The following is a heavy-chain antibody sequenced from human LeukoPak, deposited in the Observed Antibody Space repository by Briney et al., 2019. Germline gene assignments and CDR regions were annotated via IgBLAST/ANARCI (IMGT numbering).Heavy chain of an antibody. CDR3: AAYYYDRSGYRTFDY. V-gene: IGHV4-59*01. Sequence: SETLSLTCTVSGGSIAGCYWNWIRQPPGQGLEWIGHMYYSGSTNYNPSLKSRVTISVDTSKNQFSLKLSSVTAADTAVYYCAAYYYDRSGYRTFDYWGQGTLVTVSS. J-gene: IGHJ4*02. D-gene: IGHD3-22*01. CDR2: MYYSGST. CDR1: GGSIAGCY.